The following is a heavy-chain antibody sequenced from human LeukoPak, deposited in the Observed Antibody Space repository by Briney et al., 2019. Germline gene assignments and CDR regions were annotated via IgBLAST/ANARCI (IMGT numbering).Heavy chain of an antibody. J-gene: IGHJ3*02. CDR3: AREYYYDSSGYRSRAFDI. CDR1: GGSISSFY. Sequence: SETLSLTCTVSGGSISSFYWSLIRQPPGKGLEWIGYIYYSGSTNHNPSLKSRVTISVDTSKNQFSLKLSSVSAADTAVYYCAREYYYDSSGYRSRAFDIWGQETMVTVSS. CDR2: IYYSGST. V-gene: IGHV4-59*01. D-gene: IGHD3-22*01.